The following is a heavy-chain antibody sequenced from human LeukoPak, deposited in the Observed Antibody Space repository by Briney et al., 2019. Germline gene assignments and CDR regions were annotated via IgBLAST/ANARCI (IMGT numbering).Heavy chain of an antibody. D-gene: IGHD1-26*01. J-gene: IGHJ5*02. Sequence: PGRSLRLSCAASGFTFSSYSMNWVRQAPGKGLEWVSSISSSSSYIYYADSVKGRFTISRDNAKNSLYLQMNSLRAEDTAVYYCARDHPGRATAENWFDPWGQGTLVTVSS. CDR2: ISSSSSYI. V-gene: IGHV3-21*01. CDR1: GFTFSSYS. CDR3: ARDHPGRATAENWFDP.